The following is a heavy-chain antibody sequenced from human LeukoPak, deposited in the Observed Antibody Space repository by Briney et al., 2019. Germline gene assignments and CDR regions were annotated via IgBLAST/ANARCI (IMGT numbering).Heavy chain of an antibody. D-gene: IGHD1-26*01. J-gene: IGHJ6*03. CDR3: ARVFRYSGNDEYYYYYMDV. CDR2: ISAYNGNT. V-gene: IGHV1-18*01. Sequence: GESLKISCKGSGYSFTSYGISWVRQAPGQGLEWMGWISAYNGNTNYAQKLQGRVTMTTDTSTSTAYMELRSLRSDDTAVYYCARVFRYSGNDEYYYYYMDVWGKGTTVTVSS. CDR1: GYSFTSYG.